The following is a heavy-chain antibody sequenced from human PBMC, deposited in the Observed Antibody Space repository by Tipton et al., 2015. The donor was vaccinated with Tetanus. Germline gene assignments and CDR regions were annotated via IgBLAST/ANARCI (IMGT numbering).Heavy chain of an antibody. CDR2: INPNSGGT. J-gene: IGHJ4*02. CDR1: GYTFTGYY. D-gene: IGHD1-26*01. CDR3: ARNLGGHSGSYPPAYYFDY. Sequence: QLVQSGAEVKKPGASVKVSCKASGYTFTGYYMHWVRQAPGQGLEWMGWINPNSGGTNYAQKFQGRVTMARDTSISTAYMELSRLSPDDAAVFSCARNLGGHSGSYPPAYYFDYWGQGTLVTVSS. V-gene: IGHV1-2*02.